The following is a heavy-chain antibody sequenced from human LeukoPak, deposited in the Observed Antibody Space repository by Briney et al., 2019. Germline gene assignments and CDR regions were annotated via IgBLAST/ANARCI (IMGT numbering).Heavy chain of an antibody. D-gene: IGHD5-12*01. J-gene: IGHJ4*02. CDR2: ISGNSEYT. CDR1: GFTFGSYA. Sequence: PGGSLRLSCAASGFTFGSYAMSWVRQAPGKGLEWVSAISGNSEYTYYADSVKGRFTISRDNSKNTLYLQMNSLRAEDTAIYYCAKDRRLPRDYFDSWGQGTLVTVSS. CDR3: AKDRRLPRDYFDS. V-gene: IGHV3-23*01.